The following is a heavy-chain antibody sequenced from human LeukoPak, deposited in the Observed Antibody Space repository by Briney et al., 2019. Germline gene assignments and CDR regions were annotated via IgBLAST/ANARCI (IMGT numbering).Heavy chain of an antibody. V-gene: IGHV3-21*01. Sequence: GGSLRLSCAASGFTFSSYSMNWVRQAPGKGLEWVSSISSSSSSYIYYADSVKGRFTISRDNAKNSLYLQMNSLRAEDTAVYYCAREISGYCSSTSRCPNWFDPWGQGTLVTVSS. CDR1: GFTFSSYS. D-gene: IGHD2-2*01. CDR3: AREISGYCSSTSRCPNWFDP. J-gene: IGHJ5*02. CDR2: ISSSSSSYI.